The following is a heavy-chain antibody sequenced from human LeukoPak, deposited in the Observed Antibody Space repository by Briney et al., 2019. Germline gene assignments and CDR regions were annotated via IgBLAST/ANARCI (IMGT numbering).Heavy chain of an antibody. V-gene: IGHV3-23*01. CDR3: AKETFYYGSGSFMGY. J-gene: IGHJ4*02. Sequence: GGSLRLSCAASGFTFSSYAMSWVRQAPGKGLEWVSGISGSGGNTYYADSVKGRFTVSRNNSKNTLYLQMNSLRAEDTAVYYCAKETFYYGSGSFMGYWGQGTLVTVSS. CDR1: GFTFSSYA. CDR2: ISGSGGNT. D-gene: IGHD3-10*01.